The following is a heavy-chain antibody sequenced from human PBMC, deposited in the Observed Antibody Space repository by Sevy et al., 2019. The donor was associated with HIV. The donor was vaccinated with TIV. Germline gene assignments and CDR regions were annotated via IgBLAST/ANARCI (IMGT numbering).Heavy chain of an antibody. V-gene: IGHV1-69*13. CDR2: IIPIFGTA. CDR1: GGTFSNYG. Sequence: ASVKVSCKASGGTFSNYGIIWVRQAPGQGLEWMGGIIPIFGTANYAQNLQDRVTITADESTSTAYMEVSSLRSEDTAVYYCARTTPDDYNYSYYYGMDVWVQGTTVTVSS. D-gene: IGHD4-4*01. CDR3: ARTTPDDYNYSYYYGMDV. J-gene: IGHJ6*02.